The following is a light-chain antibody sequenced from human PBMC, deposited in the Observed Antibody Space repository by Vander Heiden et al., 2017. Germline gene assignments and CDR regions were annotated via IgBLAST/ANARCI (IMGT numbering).Light chain of an antibody. J-gene: IGKJ4*01. Sequence: DIQMTQSPSSLSASVGDRVTITCRASQSSSSYLNWYQQKPGKAPKLLIDAASSLQSGVPSRFSGSGSGTDFTLTISSLQPEDVATYYCQQSYSTPLLTFGGGTKVEIK. CDR1: QSSSSY. V-gene: IGKV1-39*01. CDR3: QQSYSTPLLT. CDR2: AAS.